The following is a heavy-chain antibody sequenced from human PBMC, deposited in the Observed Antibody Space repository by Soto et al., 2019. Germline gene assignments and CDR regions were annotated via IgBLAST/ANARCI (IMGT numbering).Heavy chain of an antibody. Sequence: SSVKVSCKASGGTFSTYAISWVRQAPGQGLEWMGGIIPIYGTANYAQKFQGRLTMTADESTSTVYMELSSLRSDDTAVYYCAREDKPGGYTPPGTSGFDSWGQGTLVTVSS. J-gene: IGHJ4*02. CDR2: IIPIYGTA. D-gene: IGHD5-12*01. CDR3: AREDKPGGYTPPGTSGFDS. V-gene: IGHV1-69*13. CDR1: GGTFSTYA.